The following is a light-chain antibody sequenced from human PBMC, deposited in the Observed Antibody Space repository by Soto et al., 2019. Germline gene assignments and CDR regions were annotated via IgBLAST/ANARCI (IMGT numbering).Light chain of an antibody. CDR3: QHYGTSWT. J-gene: IGKJ1*01. V-gene: IGKV3-20*01. CDR1: QSVSSSY. Sequence: MVLTQSPGTLSLSPGERATLSCRASQSVSSSYLAWYQQKPGQAPRLLIYGASSRATGVPDRFSGSGSGTDFTLTSSRLEPEEFAVYYWQHYGTSWTFGQGTKVEIK. CDR2: GAS.